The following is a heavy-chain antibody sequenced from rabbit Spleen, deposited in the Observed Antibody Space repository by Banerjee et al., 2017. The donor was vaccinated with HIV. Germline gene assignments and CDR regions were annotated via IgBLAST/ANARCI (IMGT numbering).Heavy chain of an antibody. CDR1: GIDFGSYG. CDR2: IVNGNGNT. J-gene: IGHJ4*01. Sequence: QEQLEESGGDLVKPGGTLTLTCKVSGIDFGSYGMCWVRQAPGKGPEWIACIVNGNGNTYYASWVNGRFTISRSTSLATVTLQVTSLTVADTATYFCAREGGILVAGAFNLWGQGTLVTVS. D-gene: IGHD4-1*01. V-gene: IGHV1S47*01. CDR3: AREGGILVAGAFNL.